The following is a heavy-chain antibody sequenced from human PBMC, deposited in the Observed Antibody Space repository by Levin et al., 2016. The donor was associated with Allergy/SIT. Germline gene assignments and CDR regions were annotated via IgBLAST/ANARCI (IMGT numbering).Heavy chain of an antibody. CDR1: GYSFTSYW. D-gene: IGHD3-22*01. CDR2: IDPSDSYT. CDR3: AVTYYYDSSGYYYGAYFDY. Sequence: GESLKISCKGSGYSFTSYWIGWVRQMPGKGLEWMGRIDPSDSYTNYSPSFQGHVTISADKSISTAYLQWSSLKASDTAMYYCAVTYYYDSSGYYYGAYFDYWGQGTLVTVSS. V-gene: IGHV5-10-1*01. J-gene: IGHJ4*02.